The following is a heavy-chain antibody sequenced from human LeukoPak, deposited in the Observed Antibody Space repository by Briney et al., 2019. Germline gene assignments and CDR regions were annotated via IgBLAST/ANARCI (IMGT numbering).Heavy chain of an antibody. J-gene: IGHJ4*02. CDR2: VNPGGGST. V-gene: IGHV1-46*01. CDR1: GYTFTSYC. CDR3: ARRHKHYYQIDY. D-gene: IGHD1-26*01. Sequence: ASVKLSCKASGYTFTSYCLHWVRQAPGKGLEWVGMVNPGGGSTSYAQKVQGRVTMTRDTSTTTVYMELSSLRSDDTAVFYCARRHKHYYQIDYWGQGTLVTVSS.